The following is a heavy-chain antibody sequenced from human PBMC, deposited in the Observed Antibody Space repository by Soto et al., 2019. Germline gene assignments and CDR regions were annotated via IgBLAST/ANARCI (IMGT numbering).Heavy chain of an antibody. Sequence: SVKVSCKASGGTFSSYAISWVRQAPGQGLEWMGGIIPIFGTAKYAQKFQGRVTITADKSTSTAYMELSSLRSEDTAVYYCASTNTTQNYCSSTSCYRSYYYGMDXWGQGTTVTVS. J-gene: IGHJ6*02. CDR3: ASTNTTQNYCSSTSCYRSYYYGMDX. D-gene: IGHD2-2*01. CDR2: IIPIFGTA. V-gene: IGHV1-69*06. CDR1: GGTFSSYA.